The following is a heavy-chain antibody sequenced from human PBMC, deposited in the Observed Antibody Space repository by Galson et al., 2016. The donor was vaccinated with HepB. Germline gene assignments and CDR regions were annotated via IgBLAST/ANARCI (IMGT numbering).Heavy chain of an antibody. CDR2: ISHRGNT. D-gene: IGHD1-14*01. Sequence: SETLSLTCTVSGDTLNSGSHRWTWIRQTPGKGLEWIGHISHRGNTDYNPSLESRVALSVDTSKKQFSLKLRSLTAADTAIYYCARDPGSSPPEYYYAMDVWGPGTMVTVSS. J-gene: IGHJ6*02. CDR1: GDTLNSGSHR. CDR3: ARDPGSSPPEYYYAMDV. V-gene: IGHV4-61*01.